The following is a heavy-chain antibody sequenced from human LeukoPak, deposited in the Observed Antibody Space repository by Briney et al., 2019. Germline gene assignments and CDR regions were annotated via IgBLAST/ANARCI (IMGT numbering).Heavy chain of an antibody. V-gene: IGHV3-53*01. J-gene: IGHJ6*02. D-gene: IGHD3-10*01. Sequence: PGGSLRLSCAASGFTVSSNYMSWVRQAPGKGLEWVSVIYSGGSTYCADSVKGRFTISRDNSKNTLYLQMNSLRAEDTAVYYCARDEYYYGSGSYSHYYYGMDVWGQGTTVTVSS. CDR3: ARDEYYYGSGSYSHYYYGMDV. CDR1: GFTVSSNY. CDR2: IYSGGST.